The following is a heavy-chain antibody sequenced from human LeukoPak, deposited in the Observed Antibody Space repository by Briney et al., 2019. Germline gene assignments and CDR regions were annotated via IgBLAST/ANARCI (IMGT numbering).Heavy chain of an antibody. V-gene: IGHV3-23*01. Sequence: GGSLRLSGAASGFAVIRNALSWGRQPPGKWRELVSTMGGSGNKPSYADSVMGRFTIPRDNSKNMLHLQMSSLPGEDTALYYCVRRGDESSGWGDHDYWGQGALVTVSS. CDR2: MGGSGNKP. D-gene: IGHD6-19*01. CDR1: GFAVIRNA. CDR3: VRRGDESSGWGDHDY. J-gene: IGHJ4*02.